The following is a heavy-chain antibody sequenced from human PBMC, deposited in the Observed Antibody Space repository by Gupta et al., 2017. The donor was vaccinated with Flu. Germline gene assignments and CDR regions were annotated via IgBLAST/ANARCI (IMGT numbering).Heavy chain of an antibody. CDR2: ISGSGSGI. CDR1: GCLFSDSY. Sequence: QMQLVVSGGGLVKPGGSRRLSCVASGCLFSDSYMTWVRQAPGKGLVWLSYISGSGSGIYYADSVKGRFTISRDNAKNSVYLQMNNLGPEDAGVYYCARGLRRLGELAPHFDNWGQGTPVTVSS. CDR3: ARGLRRLGELAPHFDN. V-gene: IGHV3-11*01. J-gene: IGHJ4*02. D-gene: IGHD3-16*01.